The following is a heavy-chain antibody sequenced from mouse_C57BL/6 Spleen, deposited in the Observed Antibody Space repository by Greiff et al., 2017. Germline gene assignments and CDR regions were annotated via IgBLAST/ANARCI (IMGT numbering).Heavy chain of an antibody. CDR2: INPSNGGT. D-gene: IGHD1-1*01. V-gene: IGHV1-53*01. J-gene: IGHJ3*01. Sequence: QVQLQQPGTELVKPGASVKLSCKASGYTFTSYWMHWVKQRPGQGLEWIGNINPSNGGTNYNEKFKSKATLTVDKSSSTADMQRSSLTSENSAVYCCARHYYGSSPFAYWGQGTLVTVSA. CDR1: GYTFTSYW. CDR3: ARHYYGSSPFAY.